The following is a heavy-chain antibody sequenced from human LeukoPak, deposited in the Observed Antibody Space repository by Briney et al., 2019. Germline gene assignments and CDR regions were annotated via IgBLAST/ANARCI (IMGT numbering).Heavy chain of an antibody. CDR3: VVWGDYDVLTGYYVPDY. Sequence: GASLRLSCVASGFPFSNYAMSWVRQAPEKGLEWVSAITGSGTSTYYADSLKGRFTISRDNSKNTVFLQMNSLRHEDTAIYFCVVWGDYDVLTGYYVPDYWGQGTLVTVSS. CDR2: ITGSGTST. J-gene: IGHJ4*02. CDR1: GFPFSNYA. D-gene: IGHD3-9*01. V-gene: IGHV3-23*01.